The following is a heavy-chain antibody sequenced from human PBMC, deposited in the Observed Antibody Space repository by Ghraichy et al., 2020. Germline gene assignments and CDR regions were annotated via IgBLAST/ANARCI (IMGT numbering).Heavy chain of an antibody. Sequence: GGSLRLSCAGTGFTFSNYAMNWVRQAPGKGLEWVAVISFDGSNKYYADSVQGRFTISRDNSKNTLYLQVNSLRAEDTAVYYCARATDSPWGTGGSCYDYWGQGTLVTVSS. CDR2: ISFDGSNK. J-gene: IGHJ4*02. D-gene: IGHD2-15*01. CDR3: ARATDSPWGTGGSCYDY. CDR1: GFTFSNYA. V-gene: IGHV3-30-3*01.